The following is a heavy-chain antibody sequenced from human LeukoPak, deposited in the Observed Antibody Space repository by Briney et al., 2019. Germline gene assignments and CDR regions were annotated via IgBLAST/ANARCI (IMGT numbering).Heavy chain of an antibody. CDR2: IIPILGIA. CDR1: GGTFSSYA. D-gene: IGHD6-25*01. V-gene: IGHV1-69*04. Sequence: ASVKVSCKASGGTFSSYAISWVRQAPGQGLEWMGRIIPILGIANYAQKFQGRVTITADKSTSTAYMELSSLRSEDTAVYYCASSSSGWYFDYWGQGTLVTVSS. J-gene: IGHJ4*02. CDR3: ASSSSGWYFDY.